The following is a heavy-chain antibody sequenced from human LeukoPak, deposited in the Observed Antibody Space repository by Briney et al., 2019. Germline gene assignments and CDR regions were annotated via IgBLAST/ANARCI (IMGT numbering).Heavy chain of an antibody. CDR3: ARGEGATKELNAFDI. D-gene: IGHD1-26*01. V-gene: IGHV3-23*01. Sequence: GGSLRLSCAASGFTFSSYAMSWVRQAPGKGREWVSAISGSGGSTYYADSVKGRFTISRDNSKNTLYLQMNSLRAEDTAVYYCARGEGATKELNAFDIWGQGTMVTVSS. J-gene: IGHJ3*02. CDR1: GFTFSSYA. CDR2: ISGSGGST.